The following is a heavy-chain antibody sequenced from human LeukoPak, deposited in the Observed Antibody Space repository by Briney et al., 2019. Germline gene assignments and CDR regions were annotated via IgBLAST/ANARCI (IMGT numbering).Heavy chain of an antibody. J-gene: IGHJ5*02. CDR2: IIPIFGTA. D-gene: IGHD3-3*01. Sequence: SAKVSCKASGGTFSSYAISWVRQAPGQGLEWMGGIIPIFGTANYAQKFQGRVTITTDESTSTAYMELSSLRSEDTAVYYCARGGRDFWSGYTNANWFDPWGQGTLVTVSS. CDR3: ARGGRDFWSGYTNANWFDP. CDR1: GGTFSSYA. V-gene: IGHV1-69*05.